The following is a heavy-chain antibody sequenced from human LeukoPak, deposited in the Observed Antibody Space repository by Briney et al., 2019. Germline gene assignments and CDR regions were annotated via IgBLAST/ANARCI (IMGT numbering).Heavy chain of an antibody. Sequence: ASVKVSCKASGGTFSSYTISWVRQAPGQGLEWMGRIFPILGIANYAQKFQGRVTITADKSTSTAYMELSSLRSEDTAVYYCAASTYYYDSSGYYYVDYWGQGTLVTVSS. D-gene: IGHD3-22*01. CDR2: IFPILGIA. CDR1: GGTFSSYT. CDR3: AASTYYYDSSGYYYVDY. V-gene: IGHV1-69*02. J-gene: IGHJ4*02.